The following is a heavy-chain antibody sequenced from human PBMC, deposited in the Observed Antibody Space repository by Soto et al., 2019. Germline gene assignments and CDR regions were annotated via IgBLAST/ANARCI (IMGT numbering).Heavy chain of an antibody. CDR1: GGSISSYY. J-gene: IGHJ4*02. D-gene: IGHD3-10*01. CDR3: ARHVTMAPRYV. Sequence: KTSETLSLTCTVSGGSISSYYWSWIRQPPGKGLEWIGYIYYSGSTNYNPSLKSRVTISVDTSKNQFSLKLSSVTAADTAVYYCARHVTMAPRYVWGQGTRVTVSS. V-gene: IGHV4-59*08. CDR2: IYYSGST.